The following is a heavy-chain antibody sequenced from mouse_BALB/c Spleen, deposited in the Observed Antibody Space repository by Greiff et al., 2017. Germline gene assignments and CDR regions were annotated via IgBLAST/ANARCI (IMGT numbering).Heavy chain of an antibody. D-gene: IGHD1-1*01. J-gene: IGHJ1*01. Sequence: QVQLKQSGAELVRPGTSVKVSCKASGYAFTNYLIEWVKQRPGQGLEWIGVINPGSGGTNYNEKFKGKATLTADKSSSTAYMQLSSLTSDDSAVYFCAREFIWGYFDVWGAGTTVTVSS. V-gene: IGHV1-54*01. CDR3: AREFIWGYFDV. CDR2: INPGSGGT. CDR1: GYAFTNYL.